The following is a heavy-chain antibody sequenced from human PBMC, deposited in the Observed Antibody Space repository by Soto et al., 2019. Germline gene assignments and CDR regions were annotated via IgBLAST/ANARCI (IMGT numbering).Heavy chain of an antibody. CDR1: GYSLSSGYY. CDR3: GRRCKYYSSHYDS. Sequence: LSLTCGVSGYSLSSGYYWAWSRQPPGKGLEWIGSIKYGGKTYYNPSLRSRVTFSVDTSKNQLSLKLTSVTAADSAVYYCGRRCKYYSSHYDS. CDR2: IKYGGKT. J-gene: IGHJ5*01. D-gene: IGHD4-4*01. V-gene: IGHV4-38-2*01.